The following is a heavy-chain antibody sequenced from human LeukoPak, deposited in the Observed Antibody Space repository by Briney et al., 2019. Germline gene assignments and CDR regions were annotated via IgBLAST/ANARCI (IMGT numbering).Heavy chain of an antibody. CDR1: GFTFSDYY. CDR2: ISSSSSYI. J-gene: IGHJ3*02. CDR3: ARDITYDFWSGYYGNDAFDI. V-gene: IGHV3-11*06. Sequence: PGGSLRLSCAASGFTFSDYYMSWIRQAPGKGLEWVSYISSSSSYIYYADSVKGRFTISRDNAKNSLYLQMNSLRAEDTAAYYCARDITYDFWSGYYGNDAFDIWGQGTMVTVSS. D-gene: IGHD3-3*01.